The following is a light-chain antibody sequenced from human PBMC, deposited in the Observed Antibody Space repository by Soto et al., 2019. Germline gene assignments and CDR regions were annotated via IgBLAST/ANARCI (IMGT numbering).Light chain of an antibody. CDR2: GAS. Sequence: EIVLTQSPATLPVSPGERATLSCRASQSVSSDLAWYQHKPGQAPRLLIYGASTRATGIPARFSGRGSGTEFTLTISSLQSVDFAVYYCQQYDNWPQTFGQGTKVDI. J-gene: IGKJ1*01. V-gene: IGKV3-15*01. CDR1: QSVSSD. CDR3: QQYDNWPQT.